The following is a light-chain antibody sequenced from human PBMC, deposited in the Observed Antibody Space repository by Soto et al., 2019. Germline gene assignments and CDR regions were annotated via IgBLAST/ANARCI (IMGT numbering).Light chain of an antibody. Sequence: DIQMTQSPSSLSASVGDRVTIICRASQDISNHLAWYQQKPGKVPKLLIYAAFALQSGVPSRFSGSGSGTDFTLTISSLQPEDVATYYCQQSFGPPYTFGQGTKLE. CDR2: AAF. V-gene: IGKV1-27*01. CDR3: QQSFGPPYT. J-gene: IGKJ2*01. CDR1: QDISNH.